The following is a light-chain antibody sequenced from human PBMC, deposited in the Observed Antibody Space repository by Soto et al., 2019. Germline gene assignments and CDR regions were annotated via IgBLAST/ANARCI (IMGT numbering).Light chain of an antibody. J-gene: IGLJ1*01. CDR3: LSYTTSSTYV. V-gene: IGLV2-14*03. CDR2: DVS. CDR1: SGDIGGYNY. Sequence: QSALTQPASVSGSPGQSIAISCTGTSGDIGGYNYVSWYQQHPGRAPKLMIYDVSNRPSGVSTRFSGSKSDNTASLTISGLQHEDEGDYYCLSYTTSSTYVFGTGTKLTVL.